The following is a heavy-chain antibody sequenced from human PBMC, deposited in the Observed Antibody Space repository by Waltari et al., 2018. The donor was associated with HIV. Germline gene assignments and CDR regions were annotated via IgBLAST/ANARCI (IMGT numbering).Heavy chain of an antibody. V-gene: IGHV1-8*01. CDR1: GYPFPSYD. J-gene: IGHJ4*02. CDR3: ARALGRGYCSSTSCFFDY. CDR2: MNPNSGNT. D-gene: IGHD2-2*01. Sequence: QVQLVQSGAEVKKPGASVKVSCTAPGYPFPSYDINWVRPATGHGLEWMGWMNPNSGNTGYAQKFQGRVTMTRDTSISTAYMELSSLRSDDTAVYYCARALGRGYCSSTSCFFDYWGQGPLVTVSS.